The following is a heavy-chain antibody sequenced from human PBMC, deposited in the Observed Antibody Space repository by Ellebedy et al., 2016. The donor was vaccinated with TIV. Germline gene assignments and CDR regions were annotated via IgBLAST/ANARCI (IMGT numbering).Heavy chain of an antibody. J-gene: IGHJ4*02. CDR3: ARDAPVLRYFDWQIKDDY. V-gene: IGHV3-7*01. Sequence: GESLKIPCAASGFTFSHYWMSWVRQAPGKGPEWVANINQHGSEKYYVDSVKGRFTVARDNAKNSLYLQMNSLRAEDTAVYYCARDAPVLRYFDWQIKDDYWGQGTLVTVSS. CDR2: INQHGSEK. CDR1: GFTFSHYW. D-gene: IGHD3-9*01.